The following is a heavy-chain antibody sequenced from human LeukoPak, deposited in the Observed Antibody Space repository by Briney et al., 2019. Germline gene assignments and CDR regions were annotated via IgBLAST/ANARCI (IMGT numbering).Heavy chain of an antibody. D-gene: IGHD2-2*01. CDR2: ITCSGGDT. CDR1: GFTFSSYA. CDR3: AKDETYQ. Sequence: QPGGSLRLSCAASGFTFSSYAMSWVRQAPGKGLEWVSAITCSGGDTYYADSGKGRFTISRDNSKNTLSLQTNSLRHEDTAVYYCAKDETYQWGQGTLVTVSS. J-gene: IGHJ4*02. V-gene: IGHV3-23*01.